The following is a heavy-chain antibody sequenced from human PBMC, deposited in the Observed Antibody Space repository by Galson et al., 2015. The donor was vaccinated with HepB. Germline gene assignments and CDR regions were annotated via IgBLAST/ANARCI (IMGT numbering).Heavy chain of an antibody. D-gene: IGHD6-13*01. CDR2: ISAYNGNT. CDR1: GYTFTSYG. CDR3: ARGSIAAAGRFNWFDP. J-gene: IGHJ5*02. Sequence: SVKVSCKASGYTFTSYGISWVRQAPGQGLEWMRWISAYNGNTNYAQKLQGRVTMTTDTSTSTAYMELRSLRSDDTAVYYCARGSIAAAGRFNWFDPWGQGTLVTVSS. V-gene: IGHV1-18*04.